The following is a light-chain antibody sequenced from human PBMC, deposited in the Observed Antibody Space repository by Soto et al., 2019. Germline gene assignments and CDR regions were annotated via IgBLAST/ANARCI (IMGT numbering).Light chain of an antibody. CDR3: CSYAGSNTFWV. CDR2: EVS. V-gene: IGLV2-23*02. J-gene: IGLJ3*02. Sequence: QSALTQPASVSGSPGQSITFSCTGTSNDVGYYNLVSWYRQHPGKAPKLMIYEVSKRPSGVSNRFSGSKSGNTASLTISGLQAGDEADYYCCSYAGSNTFWVFGGGTKLTVL. CDR1: SNDVGYYNL.